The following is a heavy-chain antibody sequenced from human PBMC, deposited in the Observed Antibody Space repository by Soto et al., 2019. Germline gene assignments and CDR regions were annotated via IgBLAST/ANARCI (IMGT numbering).Heavy chain of an antibody. Sequence: GGSLRLSCAASGFTFSSYGMHWVRQAPGKGLEWVAVISYDGSNKYYADSVKGRFTISRDNSKNTLYLQMNSLRAEDTAVYYCAKDKGTSLKMAPIGKNAFDIWGLGTMVTVSS. V-gene: IGHV3-30*18. J-gene: IGHJ3*02. CDR1: GFTFSSYG. CDR2: ISYDGSNK. CDR3: AKDKGTSLKMAPIGKNAFDI. D-gene: IGHD1-26*01.